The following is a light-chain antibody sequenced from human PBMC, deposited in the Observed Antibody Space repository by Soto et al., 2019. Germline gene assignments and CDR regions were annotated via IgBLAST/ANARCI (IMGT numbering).Light chain of an antibody. J-gene: IGLJ1*01. Sequence: QSALTQPASVSGSPGQSITISCTGTSSDAGGYNYVSWYQQHPGKAPKLMIYDVSNRPSGVSNRFSGSKSGNTASLTISGLQAEDEADYYCSSYTSSLYVFGTGTKVTVL. CDR3: SSYTSSLYV. CDR2: DVS. V-gene: IGLV2-14*01. CDR1: SSDAGGYNY.